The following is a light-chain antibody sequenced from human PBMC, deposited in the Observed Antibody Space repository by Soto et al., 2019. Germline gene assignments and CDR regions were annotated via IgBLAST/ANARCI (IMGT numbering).Light chain of an antibody. CDR3: AAWDDSLSGPI. V-gene: IGLV1-47*01. Sequence: QSVLTQPPSASGTPGQRVTISCSGSSSNIGSNYVYWYQQLPGMAPKFLIYRNSQRPSGVPDRFSGSKSSTSASLVISGLRSEDEAEYHCAAWDDSLSGPIFGGGTKLTVL. CDR1: SSNIGSNY. J-gene: IGLJ2*01. CDR2: RNS.